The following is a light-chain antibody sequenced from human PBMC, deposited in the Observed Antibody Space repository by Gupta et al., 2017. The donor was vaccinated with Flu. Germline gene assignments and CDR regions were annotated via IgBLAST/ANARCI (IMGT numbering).Light chain of an antibody. V-gene: IGLV1-47*01. CDR2: RND. CDR3: AAWDDTLSGRGV. CDR1: NSNIGRNY. Sequence: QSVLTQPPSVAASPGKRVTISCSGRNSNIGRNYVFWYQQLPGKAPTLLIYRNDHRPSGVPDRFSGSKSGTSASLAINGLRSEDEAHYYCAAWDDTLSGRGVFGGGTKVTVL. J-gene: IGLJ3*02.